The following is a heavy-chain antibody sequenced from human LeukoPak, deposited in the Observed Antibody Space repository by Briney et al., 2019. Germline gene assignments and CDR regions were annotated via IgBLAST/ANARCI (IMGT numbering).Heavy chain of an antibody. CDR2: IRYGGSNK. J-gene: IGHJ3*02. CDR1: GFTFSSYG. Sequence: GGSLRLSCAASGFTFSSYGMHWVRQAPGKGLEWVAFIRYGGSNKYYADSVKGRFTISRDNSKNTLYLQMNSLRAEDTAVYYCAKLEYSGSYGDAFDIWGQGTMVTVSS. D-gene: IGHD1-26*01. V-gene: IGHV3-30*02. CDR3: AKLEYSGSYGDAFDI.